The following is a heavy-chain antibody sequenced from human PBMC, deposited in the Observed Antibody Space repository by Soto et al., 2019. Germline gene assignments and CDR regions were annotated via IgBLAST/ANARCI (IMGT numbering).Heavy chain of an antibody. CDR2: TSGSADST. Sequence: EVQLLESGGGFIHPGGSLRLSCAASGFSFSSFAMNWVRQAPGKGLEWVSITSGSADSTFYADSVNGRFTISRDNSKSTLYMQINSLRVEDTAVYYCAKTRGAMIYAISVYGMDVWGHGATVTVSS. V-gene: IGHV3-23*01. CDR3: AKTRGAMIYAISVYGMDV. J-gene: IGHJ6*02. D-gene: IGHD2-8*01. CDR1: GFSFSSFA.